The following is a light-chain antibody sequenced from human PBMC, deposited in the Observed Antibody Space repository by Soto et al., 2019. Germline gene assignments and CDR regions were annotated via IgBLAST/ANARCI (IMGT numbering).Light chain of an antibody. J-gene: IGLJ1*01. Sequence: SALTQPASVSGSPGQSITISCTGTSSDVGGYNYVSWYQQHPGKAPKLIIYEVSNRPSGVSNHFSGSKSGNTASLTISGLQAEDEADYYCSSYTRSSTYVFGTGTKVTVL. CDR3: SSYTRSSTYV. V-gene: IGLV2-14*01. CDR2: EVS. CDR1: SSDVGGYNY.